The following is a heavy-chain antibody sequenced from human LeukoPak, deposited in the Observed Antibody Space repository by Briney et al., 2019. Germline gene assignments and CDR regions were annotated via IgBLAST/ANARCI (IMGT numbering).Heavy chain of an antibody. V-gene: IGHV3-23*01. CDR3: ARKYCSSTSCYGMDV. J-gene: IGHJ6*01. CDR2: ISGSGGST. Sequence: GGSLRLSCAAPGFTFSSYAMSWVRQAPGKGLEWVSAISGSGGSTYYADSVKGRFTISRDNSKNTLYLQMNSLRAEDTAVYYCARKYCSSTSCYGMDVWGQGTTVTVSS. CDR1: GFTFSSYA. D-gene: IGHD2-2*01.